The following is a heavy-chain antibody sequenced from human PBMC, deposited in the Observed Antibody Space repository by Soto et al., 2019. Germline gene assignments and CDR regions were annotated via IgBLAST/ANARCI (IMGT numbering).Heavy chain of an antibody. CDR2: ISYDGSNK. D-gene: IGHD2-15*01. CDR1: GFTFSSYA. J-gene: IGHJ4*02. V-gene: IGHV3-30-3*01. CDR3: ARGGGGNKEYYFDY. Sequence: HPGGSLRLSCAASGFTFSSYAMHWVRQAPGKGLEWVAVISYDGSNKYYADSVKGRFTISRDNSKNTLYLQMNSLRAEDTAVYYCARGGGGNKEYYFDYWGQ.